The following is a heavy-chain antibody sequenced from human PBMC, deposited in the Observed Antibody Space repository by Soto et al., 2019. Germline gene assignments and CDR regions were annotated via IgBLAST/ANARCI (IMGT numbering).Heavy chain of an antibody. D-gene: IGHD1-7*01. CDR2: IVVGSGNT. V-gene: IGHV1-58*01. J-gene: IGHJ6*02. Sequence: SVKVSCKASGFTFTSSAVPRVRQARGQRLEWIGWIVVGSGNTNYAQKFQERVTITRDMSTSTAYMELSSLRSEDTAVYYCAADRPGTRDPSYYGMDVWGQGTTVTVSS. CDR1: GFTFTSSA. CDR3: AADRPGTRDPSYYGMDV.